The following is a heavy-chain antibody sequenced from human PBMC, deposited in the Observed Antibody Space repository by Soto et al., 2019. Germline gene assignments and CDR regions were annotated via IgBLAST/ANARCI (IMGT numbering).Heavy chain of an antibody. CDR3: ARVGGFGATTIDY. J-gene: IGHJ4*02. CDR1: GGSISSGDYY. Sequence: SETLSLTCTVSGGSISSGDYYWSWFRQPPGKGLEWIGYIYYSGSTYYNPSLKSRVTISVDTSKNQFSLKLSSVTAADTAVYYCARVGGFGATTIDYRGQGTLVTVSS. D-gene: IGHD3-10*01. CDR2: IYYSGST. V-gene: IGHV4-30-4*01.